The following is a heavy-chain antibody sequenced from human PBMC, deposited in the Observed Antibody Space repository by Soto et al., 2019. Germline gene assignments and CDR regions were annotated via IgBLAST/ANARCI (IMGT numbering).Heavy chain of an antibody. CDR3: ARSSVTIFGVVIIPVPHFDY. V-gene: IGHV4-34*01. Sequence: KASETLSLTCAVYGGSFSGYYWSWIRQPPGKGLEWIGEINHSGSTNYNPSLKSRVTISVDTSKNQFSLKLSSVTAADTAVYYCARSSVTIFGVVIIPVPHFDYWGQGTLVTVSS. J-gene: IGHJ4*02. D-gene: IGHD3-3*01. CDR2: INHSGST. CDR1: GGSFSGYY.